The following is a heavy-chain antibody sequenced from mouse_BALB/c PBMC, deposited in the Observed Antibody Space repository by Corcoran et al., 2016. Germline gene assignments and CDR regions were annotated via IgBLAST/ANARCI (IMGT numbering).Heavy chain of an antibody. D-gene: IGHD2-14*01. Sequence: EVLLQQSGPELVKPGASVKIPCKASGYTFTDYNMDWVKQSHGKSLEWIGDINPNNGGTIYNQKFKGKATLTVDKSSSTAYMELRSLTSEDTAVYYCARRYDHYYAMDYWGQGTSVTVSS. CDR3: ARRYDHYYAMDY. CDR2: INPNNGGT. J-gene: IGHJ4*01. CDR1: GYTFTDYN. V-gene: IGHV1-18*01.